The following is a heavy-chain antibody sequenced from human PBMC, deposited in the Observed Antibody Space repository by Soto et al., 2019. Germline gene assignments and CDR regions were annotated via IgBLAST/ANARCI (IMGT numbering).Heavy chain of an antibody. CDR3: GRLSGLTHYYSWEV. J-gene: IGHJ6*02. V-gene: IGHV5-51*01. CDR2: IYPGDSDT. D-gene: IGHD3-3*01. Sequence: GESLKISCQGSGYTFTNYSIGWVRQMPGKGLEWMGVIYPGDSDTKYSPSFQGQVTFSADKSINTAYLQWTSLKASDTAMYFCGRLSGLTHYYSWEVWAQGTTFPVSS. CDR1: GYTFTNYS.